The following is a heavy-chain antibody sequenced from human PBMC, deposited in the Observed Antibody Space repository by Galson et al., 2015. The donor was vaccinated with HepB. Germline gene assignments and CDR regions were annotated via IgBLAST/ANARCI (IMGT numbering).Heavy chain of an antibody. V-gene: IGHV4-61*02. CDR2: IYTSGST. CDR3: ARATYDSSGYYFDY. CDR1: GGSIRSGSYY. J-gene: IGHJ4*02. D-gene: IGHD3-22*01. Sequence: LSLTCTVSGGSIRSGSYYWSWIRQPAGKGLEWVGRIYTSGSTNYNPSLKSRVTMSVDTSKNQFSLKLSSVTAADTAVYYCARATYDSSGYYFDYWGQGTLVTVSS.